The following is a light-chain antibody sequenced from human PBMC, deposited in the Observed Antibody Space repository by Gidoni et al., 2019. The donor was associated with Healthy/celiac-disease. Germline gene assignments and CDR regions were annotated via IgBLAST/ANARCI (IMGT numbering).Light chain of an antibody. CDR1: QSVSSSY. CDR3: QQYGSSPVT. J-gene: IGKJ1*01. V-gene: IGKV3-20*01. CDR2: GAS. Sequence: EIVLTQSPGTLSLSPGERAPLSCRASQSVSSSYLAWYQQKPGQAPRLLIYGASSRATGIPDRFSGSGSGTDFTLTISRLEPEDFAVYYCQQYGSSPVTFGQGTKVEIK.